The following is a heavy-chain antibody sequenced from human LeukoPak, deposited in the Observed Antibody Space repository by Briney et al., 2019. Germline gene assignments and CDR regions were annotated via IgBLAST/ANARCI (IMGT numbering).Heavy chain of an antibody. CDR3: ASMVWFGELSLYTGWFDP. J-gene: IGHJ5*02. D-gene: IGHD3-10*01. Sequence: GASVKVSCKASGGTFSSYAISWVRQAPGQGLEWMGGIIPIFGTANYAQKFQGRVTITADESTSTAYMELSSLRSEDTAVYYCASMVWFGELSLYTGWFDPWGQGTLVTVSS. V-gene: IGHV1-69*13. CDR1: GGTFSSYA. CDR2: IIPIFGTA.